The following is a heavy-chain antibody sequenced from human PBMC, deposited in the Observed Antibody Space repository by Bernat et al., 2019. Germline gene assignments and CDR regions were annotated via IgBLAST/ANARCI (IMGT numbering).Heavy chain of an antibody. CDR2: INNDGSGI. Sequence: EVQLVESGGGLVQPGGSLRLSCAATGFTFSSYRMHWVRQAPGTGLVWVSRINNDGSGISYADSVKGRFTISRDNAKNTLYLQMNSLRAEDTAVYYCARDQIPATAIPLDCWGPGTLVTVSS. J-gene: IGHJ4*02. V-gene: IGHV3-74*01. CDR1: GFTFSSYR. CDR3: ARDQIPATAIPLDC. D-gene: IGHD2-2*02.